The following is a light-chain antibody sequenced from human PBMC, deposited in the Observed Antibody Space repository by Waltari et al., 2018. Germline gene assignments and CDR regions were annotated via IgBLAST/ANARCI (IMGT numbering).Light chain of an antibody. CDR1: QSVGRF. V-gene: IGKV3-11*01. CDR3: QHRGNWPLLA. J-gene: IGKJ5*01. Sequence: EIVLAQSPATLSFSPGERATLSCRASQSVGRFLAWYQRKPGQAPRLLIYDASDRATGTPARFSGSGSGTDFTLTISSLGPEDFAVYYCQHRGNWPLLAFGQGTRLEIK. CDR2: DAS.